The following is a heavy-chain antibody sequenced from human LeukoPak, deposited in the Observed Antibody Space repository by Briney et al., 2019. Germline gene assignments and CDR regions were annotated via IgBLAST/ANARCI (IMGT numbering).Heavy chain of an antibody. CDR2: MNPNSGNT. D-gene: IGHD2-2*01. CDR3: ARGPGYCSSTSCYYFDY. CDR1: GYTFTSYD. V-gene: IGHV1-8*03. J-gene: IGHJ4*02. Sequence: VASVKVSCKASGYTFTSYDINWVRQAPGQGLEWMGWMNPNSGNTGYAQKFQGRVTITRNTSISTAYMELSSLRSEDTAVYYCARGPGYCSSTSCYYFDYWGQGTLVTVSS.